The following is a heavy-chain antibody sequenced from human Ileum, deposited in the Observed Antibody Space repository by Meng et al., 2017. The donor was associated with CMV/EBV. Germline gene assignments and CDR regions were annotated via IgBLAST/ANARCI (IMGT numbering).Heavy chain of an antibody. D-gene: IGHD6-19*01. J-gene: IGHJ4*02. CDR2: INPNSGGT. Sequence: ASVKVSCKASGGTFSSYAISWVRQAPGQGLEWMGWINPNSGGTNYAQKFQGRVTMTRDTSISTAYMELSRLRSDDTAVYYCARPTIYQWFIYWGQGTLVTVSS. V-gene: IGHV1-2*02. CDR3: ARPTIYQWFIY. CDR1: GGTFSSYA.